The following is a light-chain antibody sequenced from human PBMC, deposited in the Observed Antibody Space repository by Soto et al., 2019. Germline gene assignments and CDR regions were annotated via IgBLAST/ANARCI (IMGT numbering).Light chain of an antibody. CDR2: AAS. Sequence: EIVLTQSPCSLSLSPGQRATLSCRASQSVDTTFFAWYQKKPGQAPRLLIPAASKRATVIPDRFSGSGSVTDFTLSISRLEPEDFAGYYCQQYLSSVTFGQGTKVDIK. J-gene: IGKJ1*01. CDR1: QSVDTTF. CDR3: QQYLSSVT. V-gene: IGKV3-20*01.